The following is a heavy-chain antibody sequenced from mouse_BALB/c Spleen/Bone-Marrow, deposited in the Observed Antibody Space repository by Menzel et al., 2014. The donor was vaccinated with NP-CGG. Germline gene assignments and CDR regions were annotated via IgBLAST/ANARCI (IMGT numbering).Heavy chain of an antibody. J-gene: IGHJ2*01. CDR2: SSNLAYSI. V-gene: IGHV5-15*02. Sequence: EVMLVESGGGVVQPGGSRKLSCAASGFNFSDYGMAWVRLAPGKGPEWVAFSSNLAYSIYYADTVTGRFTISRENAKNTLYLEMSSLRFEDTAMYYCTRDRGYDGGYYFDYWGQGTTLTVSS. CDR1: GFNFSDYG. CDR3: TRDRGYDGGYYFDY. D-gene: IGHD2-2*01.